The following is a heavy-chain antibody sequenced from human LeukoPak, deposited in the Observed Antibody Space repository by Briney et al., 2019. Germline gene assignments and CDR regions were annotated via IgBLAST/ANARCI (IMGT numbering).Heavy chain of an antibody. J-gene: IGHJ5*02. V-gene: IGHV1-46*01. CDR1: GYTFTSYY. CDR2: IYPSGGST. CDR3: ARALNSYDKSWFDP. Sequence: ASVKVTCKASGYTFTSYYMHWVRQAPGQGLEWMGIIYPSGGSTSYAQKFQGRVTMNRDTSRSTVYMEVNSQRAEDTAVYYCARALNSYDKSWFDPWGQGTLVTVSS. D-gene: IGHD3-22*01.